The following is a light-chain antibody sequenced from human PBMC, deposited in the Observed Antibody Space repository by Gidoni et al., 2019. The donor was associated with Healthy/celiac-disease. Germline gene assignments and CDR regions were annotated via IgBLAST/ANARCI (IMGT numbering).Light chain of an antibody. CDR2: KAS. Sequence: DIQMTQSPPTLSASVGDRVTITCRASQSISSWLAWYQQKPGKAPKLLIYKASSLESGVPSRFSGSGSGTEFTLTISSLQPDDFATYYCQQYNSYCSFGQXTELEIK. CDR3: QQYNSYCS. CDR1: QSISSW. V-gene: IGKV1-5*03. J-gene: IGKJ2*04.